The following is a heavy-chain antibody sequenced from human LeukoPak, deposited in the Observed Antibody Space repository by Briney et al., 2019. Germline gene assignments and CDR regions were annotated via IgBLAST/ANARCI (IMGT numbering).Heavy chain of an antibody. CDR3: ARGRRALIYCSSTSCYTGDWFDP. Sequence: ASVKVSCKASGYTFTGYYMHWVRQAPGQGLEWMGWINPNSGGTHYAQKFQGRVTMTRDTSISTAYMELSRLRSDDTAVYYCARGRRALIYCSSTSCYTGDWFDPWGQGTLVTVSS. J-gene: IGHJ5*02. CDR1: GYTFTGYY. D-gene: IGHD2-2*02. V-gene: IGHV1-2*02. CDR2: INPNSGGT.